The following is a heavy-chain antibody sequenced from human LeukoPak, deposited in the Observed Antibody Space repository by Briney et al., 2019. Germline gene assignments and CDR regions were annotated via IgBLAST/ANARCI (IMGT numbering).Heavy chain of an antibody. CDR2: INPNSGDT. CDR1: DYTFTTYG. CDR3: ATQRGSYLWGTDFDY. D-gene: IGHD3-16*01. J-gene: IGHJ4*02. V-gene: IGHV1-2*02. Sequence: ASVKVSCKASDYTFTTYGISWVRQAPGQGLEWMGWINPNSGDTKYAQKFQGRVTMTRDTSISTAYMELSRLRSDDTAVYYCATQRGSYLWGTDFDYWGQGTLVTVSS.